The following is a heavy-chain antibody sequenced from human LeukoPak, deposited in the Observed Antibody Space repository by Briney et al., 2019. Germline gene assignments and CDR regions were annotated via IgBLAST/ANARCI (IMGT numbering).Heavy chain of an antibody. J-gene: IGHJ4*02. CDR3: AKDASPTYYYGSGSHTYFDY. Sequence: PGGSLRLSCAASGFTFSSYGMHWVRQAPGKGLEWVAVISYEGSNKYYADSAKGRFTISRENSKNTLYLQMNSLRAEDTAAYYCAKDASPTYYYGSGSHTYFDYWGQGTLVTVFS. CDR2: ISYEGSNK. V-gene: IGHV3-30*18. CDR1: GFTFSSYG. D-gene: IGHD3-10*01.